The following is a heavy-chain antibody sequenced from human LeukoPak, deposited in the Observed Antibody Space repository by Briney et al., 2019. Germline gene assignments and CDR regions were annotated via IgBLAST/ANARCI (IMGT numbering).Heavy chain of an antibody. D-gene: IGHD3-3*01. V-gene: IGHV4-61*02. CDR3: ARDRGPKDFCDALDI. CDR2: IYTSGST. CDR1: GGSISSSSYY. J-gene: IGHJ3*02. Sequence: SETLSLTCTVSGGSISSSSYYWSWIRQPAGKGLEWIGRIYTSGSTNYNPSLKSRVTMSVDTSKNQFSLKLSSVTAADTAVYYCARDRGPKDFCDALDIWGQGTMVTVSS.